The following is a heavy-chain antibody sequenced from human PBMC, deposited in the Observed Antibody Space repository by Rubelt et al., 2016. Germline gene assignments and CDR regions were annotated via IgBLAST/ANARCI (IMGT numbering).Heavy chain of an antibody. D-gene: IGHD5-12*01. J-gene: IGHJ4*02. V-gene: IGHV5-51*01. CDR3: SRLMGYSTIDY. Sequence: EVQLVQSGAEVKKPGESLKISCKGSGYRFTNYWIGWVRQMPGTGLEWMGIIHPGDSANRYSPSFQGQGTSSADKSINTAYLQWSSLKASDTAIYYCSRLMGYSTIDYWGQGTLVTVSS. CDR2: IHPGDSAN. CDR1: GYRFTNYW.